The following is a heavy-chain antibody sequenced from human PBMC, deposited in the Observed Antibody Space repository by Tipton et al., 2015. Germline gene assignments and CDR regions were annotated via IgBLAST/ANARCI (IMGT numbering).Heavy chain of an antibody. CDR1: GFTFSSSG. CDR2: ISGSGGST. V-gene: IGHV3-23*01. D-gene: IGHD3-22*01. Sequence: GSLRLSCAASGFTFSSSGMSWVRQAPGKGLEWVSSISGSGGSTFYADSVKGRFTISRDNSKNMLYVQMNSLRADDTAVYYCAKLIGDYDSSGYYRNWGQGTLVTVSS. J-gene: IGHJ4*02. CDR3: AKLIGDYDSSGYYRN.